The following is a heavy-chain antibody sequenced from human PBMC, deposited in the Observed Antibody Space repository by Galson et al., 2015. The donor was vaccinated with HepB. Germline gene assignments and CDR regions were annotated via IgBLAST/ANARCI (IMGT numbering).Heavy chain of an antibody. CDR2: ITSSGGNS. Sequence: SLRLSCAASGFTVSSNYMSWVRQAPGKGLEWVSSITSSGGNSYYTDSVKGRFTVSRDNSKNTLLLQLNGLRAEDTAMYFCAKDGIMVANNPYHFHYWGQGTLVTVSS. J-gene: IGHJ4*02. CDR1: GFTVSSNY. V-gene: IGHV3-23*01. D-gene: IGHD2-15*01. CDR3: AKDGIMVANNPYHFHY.